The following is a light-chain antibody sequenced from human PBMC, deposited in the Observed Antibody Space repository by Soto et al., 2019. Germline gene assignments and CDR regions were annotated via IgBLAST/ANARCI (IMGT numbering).Light chain of an antibody. V-gene: IGKV1-6*01. CDR3: LQKYYSFRT. J-gene: IGKJ1*01. Sequence: AIQLTQSPSSLSASVGDRVTITCRASQGIAKDLGWHQQKPGKAPRLLIFGASFLQSGVPSRFSGSGSGTDFTLTINGLQPEDVATYYCLQKYYSFRTVGQGTKVEI. CDR1: QGIAKD. CDR2: GAS.